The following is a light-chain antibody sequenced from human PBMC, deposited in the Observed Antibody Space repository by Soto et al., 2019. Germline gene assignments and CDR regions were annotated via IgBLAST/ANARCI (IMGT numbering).Light chain of an antibody. J-gene: IGKJ5*01. CDR1: QTLSSSY. CDR2: GAS. CDR3: QQYGGSPSIT. V-gene: IGKV3-20*01. Sequence: IVLTQSPGTLSLSPGERATLSCRASQTLSSSYLAWYQQKPGQAPRLLIYGASGRATDNPDKFSGSGSGTDFTLTISRVEPEDFAVYYCQQYGGSPSITFGQGTRLDIK.